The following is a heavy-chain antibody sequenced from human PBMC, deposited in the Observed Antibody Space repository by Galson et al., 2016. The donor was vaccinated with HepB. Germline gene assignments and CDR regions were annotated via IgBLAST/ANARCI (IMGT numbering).Heavy chain of an antibody. CDR1: GFTFKDFS. Sequence: SLRLSCAASGFTFKDFSMNWVRQAPGKGLEWVANLKNDESEKYYVDSVKGRFTISRDDSKNTLYLHMNSLRVEDPAIYYCAMTPAQWHDLLFRNWAQGTLVTVSA. V-gene: IGHV3-7*01. J-gene: IGHJ4*02. CDR3: AMTPAQWHDLLFRN. CDR2: LKNDESEK. D-gene: IGHD6-19*01.